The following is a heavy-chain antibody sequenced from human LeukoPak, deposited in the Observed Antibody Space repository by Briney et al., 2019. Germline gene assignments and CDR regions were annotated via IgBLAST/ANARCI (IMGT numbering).Heavy chain of an antibody. CDR3: ARDEVSGSYYGLDY. CDR1: GFTFSINW. D-gene: IGHD1-26*01. V-gene: IGHV3-74*01. Sequence: GGSLRLSCAASGFTFSINWMHWVRQAPGKGLVWVSHIYSDGSSTNYADSVKGRFTISRDSAKNTLYLQMNSLRAEDTGVYYCARDEVSGSYYGLDYWGQGTLVTVSS. J-gene: IGHJ4*02. CDR2: IYSDGSST.